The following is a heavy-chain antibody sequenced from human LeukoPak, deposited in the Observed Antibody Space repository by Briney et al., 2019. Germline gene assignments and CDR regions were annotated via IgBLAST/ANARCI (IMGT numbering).Heavy chain of an antibody. J-gene: IGHJ4*02. CDR3: AGDLSRTYTVDY. CDR1: GFTFSSHA. V-gene: IGHV3-30*04. Sequence: GGSLRLSCAVSGFTFSSHAMHWVRQAPGKGLEWVAFVSYDGRIISYADFVKGRFTISRDNSRNTLYLQMNSLRAEDTALYFCAGDLSRTYTVDYWGQGTLVTVSS. D-gene: IGHD2-2*02. CDR2: VSYDGRII.